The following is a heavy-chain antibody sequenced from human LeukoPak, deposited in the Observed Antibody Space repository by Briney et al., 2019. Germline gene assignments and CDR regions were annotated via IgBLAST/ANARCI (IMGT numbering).Heavy chain of an antibody. Sequence: GGSLRLSCVVSGLSFSDSYMTWIRQTPGMGPESLAYISGMGHDIYYADSVKGRFTISRDNAKNSLYLQMNSLRPEDTALYYCSTGPRSLPYWGPGTLVTVSS. CDR1: GLSFSDSY. CDR2: ISGMGHDI. J-gene: IGHJ4*01. CDR3: STGPRSLPY. D-gene: IGHD4-23*01. V-gene: IGHV3-11*01.